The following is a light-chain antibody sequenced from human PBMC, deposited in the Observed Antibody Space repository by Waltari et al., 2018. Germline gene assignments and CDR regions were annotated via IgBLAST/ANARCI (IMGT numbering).Light chain of an antibody. CDR2: GAS. V-gene: IGKV3-15*01. CDR3: QQYNNWPSLT. CDR1: QSVSTN. Sequence: ETVMTQSPATLSVSPGDRATLSCRASQSVSTNLAWYQQKPGQAPRLLIYGASNRATGIPARFSGSGSGTEFTLTISSLQSEDFAVYYCQQYNNWPSLTFGGGTKVEIK. J-gene: IGKJ4*01.